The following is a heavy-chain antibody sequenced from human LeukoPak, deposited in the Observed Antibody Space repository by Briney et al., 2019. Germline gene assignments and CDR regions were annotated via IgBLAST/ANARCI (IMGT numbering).Heavy chain of an antibody. Sequence: GGSLRLSCAASGFTFSSYWMSWVRQAPGEGLEWVANIKQGGSEKYYVDSVKGRFTISRDNAKNSLYLQMNSLRAEDTAVYYCARSYGGYDAFDIWGQGTMVTVSS. CDR1: GFTFSSYW. J-gene: IGHJ3*02. CDR3: ARSYGGYDAFDI. CDR2: IKQGGSEK. V-gene: IGHV3-7*01. D-gene: IGHD4/OR15-4a*01.